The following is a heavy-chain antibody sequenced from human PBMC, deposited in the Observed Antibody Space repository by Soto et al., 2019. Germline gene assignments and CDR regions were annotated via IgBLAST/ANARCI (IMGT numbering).Heavy chain of an antibody. CDR2: IYYSGST. V-gene: IGHV4-39*01. Sequence: SETPSLTCTVSGGSISSSSYYWGWIRQPPGKGLEWIGSIYYSGSTYYNPSLKSRVTISVDTSKNQFSLKLSSVTAADTAVYYCASRGGCSSTSCYADYYYMDVWGKGTTVTVSS. CDR3: ASRGGCSSTSCYADYYYMDV. J-gene: IGHJ6*03. CDR1: GGSISSSSYY. D-gene: IGHD2-2*01.